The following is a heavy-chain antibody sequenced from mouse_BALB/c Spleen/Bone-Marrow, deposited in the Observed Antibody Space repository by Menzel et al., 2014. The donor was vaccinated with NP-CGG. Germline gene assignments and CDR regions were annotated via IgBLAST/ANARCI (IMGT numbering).Heavy chain of an antibody. CDR2: IYPYNGVS. Sequence: VHVKQSGPELVKPGASVKISCKASGYSFTGYYMHWVKQSHGNSLDWIGYIYPYNGVSSYNQKFEGKATLTVDKSSSTAYMELRSLTSDDSAVYYCESRGEYFDVWGAGTTVTVSS. CDR1: GYSFTGYY. CDR3: ESRGEYFDV. J-gene: IGHJ1*01. V-gene: IGHV1-31*01.